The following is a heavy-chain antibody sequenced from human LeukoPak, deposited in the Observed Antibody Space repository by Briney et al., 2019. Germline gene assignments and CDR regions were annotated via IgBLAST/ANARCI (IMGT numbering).Heavy chain of an antibody. Sequence: GESLKISCKGSGYSFTNYWIGWVRQMPGKGLEWVGIIYPGDSDARYSPSFQGQVTISVDKSITTAYLQWSSLKASDTAIYYCARQNDVYSNLPFKYWGQGTLVTVSS. CDR3: ARQNDVYSNLPFKY. CDR2: IYPGDSDA. J-gene: IGHJ4*02. V-gene: IGHV5-51*01. D-gene: IGHD2/OR15-2a*01. CDR1: GYSFTNYW.